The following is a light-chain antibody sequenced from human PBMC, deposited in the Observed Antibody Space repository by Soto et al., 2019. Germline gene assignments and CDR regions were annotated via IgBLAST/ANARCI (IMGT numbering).Light chain of an antibody. CDR2: DVS. Sequence: DIQMTQSPSTLSASVGDRVIITCRASQTVERWMAWYQQKPAKAPKLLISDVSTLERGVPSRFSGSGSATEFTLTISGLQPDDFATYYCQQYKDYVYTFGQGTKVESK. V-gene: IGKV1-5*01. CDR1: QTVERW. J-gene: IGKJ2*01. CDR3: QQYKDYVYT.